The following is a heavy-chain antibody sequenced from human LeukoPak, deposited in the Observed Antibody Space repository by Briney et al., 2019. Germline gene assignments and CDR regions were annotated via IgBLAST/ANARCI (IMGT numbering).Heavy chain of an antibody. CDR1: GYTFTGYY. Sequence: PSVKVSCKASGYTFTGYYMHWVRQAPGQGLEWMGWINPNSGGTNYAQKFQGRVTMTRDTSISTAYMELSRLRSDDTAVYYCARPRQSRDGYRNWGQGTLVTVSS. V-gene: IGHV1-2*02. D-gene: IGHD5-24*01. CDR3: ARPRQSRDGYRN. CDR2: INPNSGGT. J-gene: IGHJ4*02.